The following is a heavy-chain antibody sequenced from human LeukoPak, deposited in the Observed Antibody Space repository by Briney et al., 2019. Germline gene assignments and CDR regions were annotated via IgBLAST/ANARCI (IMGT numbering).Heavy chain of an antibody. CDR2: ISADGGSA. Sequence: PGGSLRLSCAAPGFTFSSYGMHWVRQAPGKGLEWVSAISADGGSAWYAGSVRSRSTISRDNSKNTVYLQMNTLRAEDTAVYFCARDRNFPRDQFDYWGQGTLVTVSS. CDR1: GFTFSSYG. CDR3: ARDRNFPRDQFDY. V-gene: IGHV3-23*01. J-gene: IGHJ4*02. D-gene: IGHD4-11*01.